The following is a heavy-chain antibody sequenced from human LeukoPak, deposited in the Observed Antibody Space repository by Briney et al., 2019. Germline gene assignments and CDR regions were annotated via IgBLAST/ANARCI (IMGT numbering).Heavy chain of an antibody. CDR2: IIPIFGTA. CDR1: GGTLSSYA. Sequence: SVKVSCQASGGTLSSYAISWVRQAPGQGLEWMGGIIPIFGTANYAQKFQGRVTITTDEATSTAYMELSSLRSEDTAVYYCASGHIAARPYWFDPWGQGTLVTVYS. CDR3: ASGHIAARPYWFDP. J-gene: IGHJ5*02. V-gene: IGHV1-69*05. D-gene: IGHD6-6*01.